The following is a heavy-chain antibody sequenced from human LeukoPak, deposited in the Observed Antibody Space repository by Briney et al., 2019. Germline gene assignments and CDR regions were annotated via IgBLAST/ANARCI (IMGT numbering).Heavy chain of an antibody. V-gene: IGHV1-69*13. Sequence: ASVKVSCKASGGTFSGYAISWVRQAPGQGLEWMGGIIPIFGTANYAQKFQGRVTITADESTSTAYMELSSLRSEDTAVYYCARDPFYCGGDCYSREDAFDIWGQGTMVTVSS. CDR3: ARDPFYCGGDCYSREDAFDI. J-gene: IGHJ3*02. D-gene: IGHD2-21*02. CDR1: GGTFSGYA. CDR2: IIPIFGTA.